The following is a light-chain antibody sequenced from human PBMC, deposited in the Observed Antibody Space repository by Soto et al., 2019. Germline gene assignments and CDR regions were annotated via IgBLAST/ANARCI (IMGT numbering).Light chain of an antibody. CDR3: QHYNSYSEA. CDR1: QSVSSN. Sequence: EIVMTQSPATLSVSPGERATLSCRASQSVSSNLAWYQQKPGRAPRLLIYGASTRATGMPARFSGSGSGTEFTLTISSLQPDDFATYYCQHYNSYSEAFGQGTKVDIK. CDR2: GAS. J-gene: IGKJ1*01. V-gene: IGKV3-15*01.